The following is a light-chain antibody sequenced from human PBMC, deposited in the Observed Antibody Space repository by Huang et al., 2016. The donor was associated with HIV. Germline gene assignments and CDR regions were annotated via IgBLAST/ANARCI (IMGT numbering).Light chain of an antibody. CDR2: GAS. CDR3: QQYGSSPFT. Sequence: EIVLTQSPGPLSVSPGDRATLSCRASQSVRNDYLAWYQQKPGQAPELLIYGASTRATAIPDRFTGSGSGTDFSLTISRLEPEDFVVYYCQQYGSSPFTFGPGTRVDIK. V-gene: IGKV3-20*01. J-gene: IGKJ3*01. CDR1: QSVRNDY.